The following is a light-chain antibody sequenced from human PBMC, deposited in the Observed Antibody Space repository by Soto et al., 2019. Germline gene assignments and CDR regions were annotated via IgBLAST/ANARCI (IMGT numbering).Light chain of an antibody. CDR3: NSYTISGTSYV. CDR2: EVS. CDR1: SSDVGGYKF. J-gene: IGLJ1*01. V-gene: IGLV2-14*01. Sequence: QSALTQPASVSGSPGQSITISCTGTSSDVGGYKFVSWYQHHPGKVPKLMIYEVSNRPSGVSNRFSGSKSGNTASLTISGLQAEDEDDYYCNSYTISGTSYVFGTGTKLTVL.